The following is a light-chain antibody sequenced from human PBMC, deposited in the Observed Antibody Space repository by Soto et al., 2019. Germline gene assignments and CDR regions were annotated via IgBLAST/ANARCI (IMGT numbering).Light chain of an antibody. CDR2: KAS. V-gene: IGKV1-5*03. CDR3: QQYDSYSS. CDR1: QSISSR. J-gene: IGKJ3*01. Sequence: DIQMTQSPPILSASVGDGVTITCRASQSISSRLAWYQQKPGKAPRLLIYKASSLDNGVPSRFRGSGSGTEFTLTITSLQPDDFATYYCQQYDSYSSFGPGTKVDVK.